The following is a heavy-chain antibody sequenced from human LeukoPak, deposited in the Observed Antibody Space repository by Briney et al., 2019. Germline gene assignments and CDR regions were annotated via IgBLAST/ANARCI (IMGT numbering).Heavy chain of an antibody. CDR3: ARGRVTGYSRRRHWFDP. D-gene: IGHD6-13*01. CDR1: GGSFSGYY. J-gene: IGHJ5*02. Sequence: PSETLSLTCAVYGGSFSGYYWSWIRQPPGKGLEWIGEINHSGSTNYNPSLKSRVTISVDTSKNQFSLKLSSVTAADTAVYYCARGRVTGYSRRRHWFDPWGQGTLVTVSS. V-gene: IGHV4-34*01. CDR2: INHSGST.